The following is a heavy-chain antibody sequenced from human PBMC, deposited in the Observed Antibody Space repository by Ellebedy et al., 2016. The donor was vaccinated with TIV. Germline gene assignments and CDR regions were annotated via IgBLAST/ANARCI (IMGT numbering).Heavy chain of an antibody. Sequence: GESLKISCAASGFTFASYAMSWVRQAPGKGLEWVSIITGRGGSLYYADSVKGRFTISRDNSKNTLHLQMDSLRAEDTAIYYCARDPNWGSIDSWGQGTLVTVSS. D-gene: IGHD7-27*01. CDR3: ARDPNWGSIDS. J-gene: IGHJ4*02. V-gene: IGHV3-23*01. CDR2: ITGRGGSL. CDR1: GFTFASYA.